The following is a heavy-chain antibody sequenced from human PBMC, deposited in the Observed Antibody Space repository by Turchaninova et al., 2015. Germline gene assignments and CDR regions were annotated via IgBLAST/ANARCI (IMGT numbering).Heavy chain of an antibody. Sequence: QLQLQESGPGLGKPSETLSLPCTVSGGSISSSSYYCGCLRQPPGKGLESIGSIYYSGSTYYNPSLKSRVTISVDTSKNQFSLKLSSVTAADTAVYYCARLYDFWSGYPDAFDIWGQGTMVTVSS. J-gene: IGHJ3*02. V-gene: IGHV4-39*01. CDR1: GGSISSSSYY. D-gene: IGHD3-3*01. CDR2: IYYSGST. CDR3: ARLYDFWSGYPDAFDI.